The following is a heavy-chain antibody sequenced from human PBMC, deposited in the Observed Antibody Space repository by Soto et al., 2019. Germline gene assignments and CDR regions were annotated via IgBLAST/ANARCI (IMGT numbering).Heavy chain of an antibody. CDR1: GFTFSSSA. CDR3: VHMKVYTSRWYDFYYYGLDV. Sequence: DVQLLESGGGLVQPGGSLRLSCAASGFTFSSSAMSWVRQAPGTGLEWVSASSGVDGSTYYADSVKGRVTISRDDSKSTLYLQMNSLTPEDTAIYYCVHMKVYTSRWYDFYYYGLDVWGQGTTVTVSS. D-gene: IGHD6-19*01. J-gene: IGHJ6*02. V-gene: IGHV3-23*01. CDR2: SSGVDGST.